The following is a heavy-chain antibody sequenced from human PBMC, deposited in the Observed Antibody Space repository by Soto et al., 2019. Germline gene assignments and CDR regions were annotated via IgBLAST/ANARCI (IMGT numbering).Heavy chain of an antibody. V-gene: IGHV3-23*01. J-gene: IGHJ4*02. Sequence: EVQLLDSGGGLVQPGGSLRLSCAASGFTFSDYSMSWVRQAPGKGLEWVSAISGRGSTYYADSVKGRFTISRDNSTHTMYVQMNSLRAEDTAVYYCAKGSRYSGYINYFDYWGQGTLVTVSS. CDR3: AKGSRYSGYINYFDY. CDR2: ISGRGST. CDR1: GFTFSDYS. D-gene: IGHD5-12*01.